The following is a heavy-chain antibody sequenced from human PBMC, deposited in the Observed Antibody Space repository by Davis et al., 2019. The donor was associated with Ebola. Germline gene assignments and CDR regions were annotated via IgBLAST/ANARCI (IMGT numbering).Heavy chain of an antibody. J-gene: IGHJ4*02. V-gene: IGHV3-53*01. CDR1: GFTVSSNY. Sequence: PGGSLRLSCAASGFTVSSNYMSWVRQAPGKGLEWVSVIYSGGSTYYADSVKGRFTISRDNSKNTLYLQMNSLRAEDTAVYYCANSWVGASHNWDYWGQGTLVTVSS. D-gene: IGHD1-20*01. CDR3: ANSWVGASHNWDY. CDR2: IYSGGST.